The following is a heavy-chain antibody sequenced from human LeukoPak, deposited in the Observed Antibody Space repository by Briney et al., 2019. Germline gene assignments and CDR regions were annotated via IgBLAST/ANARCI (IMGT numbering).Heavy chain of an antibody. V-gene: IGHV3-23*01. CDR2: ISASGAST. CDR1: GFTFSSYA. D-gene: IGHD1-26*01. Sequence: PGGSLRLSCAASGFTFSSYAMSWVRQAPGKGLEWVSAISASGASTYYADSVKGRFTTSRDKSKNTLYLQMSSLRAEDTAIYYCAKDQYSGSFTAFDYWGQGTLVTVSS. J-gene: IGHJ4*02. CDR3: AKDQYSGSFTAFDY.